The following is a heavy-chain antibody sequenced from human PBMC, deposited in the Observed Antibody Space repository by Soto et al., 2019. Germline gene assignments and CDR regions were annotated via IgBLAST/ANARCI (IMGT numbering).Heavy chain of an antibody. V-gene: IGHV3-11*06. J-gene: IGHJ3*02. D-gene: IGHD3-16*01. Sequence: QVQLVESGGGLVKPGGSLRLACAASGFTFSDYYMNWIRPAPGKGLEWVSYISISRRYTNYADSVKGRFTISRDNANNPLFQQVNILRAEDKAVYYCARVAYDAFDIWGQGTMVTVSS. CDR2: ISISRRYT. CDR3: ARVAYDAFDI. CDR1: GFTFSDYY.